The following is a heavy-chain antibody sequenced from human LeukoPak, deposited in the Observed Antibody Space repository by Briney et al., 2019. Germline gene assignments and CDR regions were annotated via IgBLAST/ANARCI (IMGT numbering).Heavy chain of an antibody. Sequence: ASVKVSCKASGYTFTGYYMHWVRQAPGQGLEWMGWINPNSGNTGYAQKFQGRVTMTRNTSISTAYMELSSLRSEDTAVYYCARTYGSGSYHFDYWGQGTLVTVSS. CDR3: ARTYGSGSYHFDY. CDR2: INPNSGNT. V-gene: IGHV1-8*02. CDR1: GYTFTGYY. D-gene: IGHD3-10*01. J-gene: IGHJ4*02.